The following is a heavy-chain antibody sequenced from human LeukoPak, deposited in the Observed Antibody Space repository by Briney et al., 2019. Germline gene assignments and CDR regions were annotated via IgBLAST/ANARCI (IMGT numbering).Heavy chain of an antibody. Sequence: GGSLRLSCAASGFTFSSYGMHWVRQAPGKGLEWVAFIRYDGSNKYYADSVKGRFTISRDNSKNTLYLQMNSLRAEDTAVYYCAKDQSRQTMVRGVIILAGYYYYMDVWGKETTVTISS. CDR1: GFTFSSYG. D-gene: IGHD3-10*01. CDR2: IRYDGSNK. V-gene: IGHV3-30*02. J-gene: IGHJ6*03. CDR3: AKDQSRQTMVRGVIILAGYYYYMDV.